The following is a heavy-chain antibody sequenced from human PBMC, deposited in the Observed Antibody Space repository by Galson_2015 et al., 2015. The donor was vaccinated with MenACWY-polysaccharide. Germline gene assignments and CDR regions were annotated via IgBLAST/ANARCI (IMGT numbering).Heavy chain of an antibody. D-gene: IGHD3-16*01. CDR2: IKEDGSEE. Sequence: SLRLSCAASGFTFNTYWMSWVRQAPGKGLQWVAKIKEDGSEEYYVDSVKGRFTISRDNAKNSLYLQMDSLRAEDTAVYYCARGGHTYAYWGQGTLVTVSS. V-gene: IGHV3-7*04. CDR3: ARGGHTYAY. CDR1: GFTFNTYW. J-gene: IGHJ4*02.